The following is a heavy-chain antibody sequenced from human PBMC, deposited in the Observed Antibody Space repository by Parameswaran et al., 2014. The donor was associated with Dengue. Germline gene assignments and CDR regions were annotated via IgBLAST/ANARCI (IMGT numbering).Heavy chain of an antibody. J-gene: IGHJ4*02. CDR1: A. V-gene: IGHV3-30*04. CDR2: ISFDGILK. Sequence: AMPGVRQAPGKGLEWVAVISFDGILKYYADSVKGRFTISRDTSNIILYLQMKSLRSEDTAVYFCARRSDGLDLWGQGTMVTVSS. D-gene: IGHD3/OR15-3a*01. CDR3: ARRSDGLDL.